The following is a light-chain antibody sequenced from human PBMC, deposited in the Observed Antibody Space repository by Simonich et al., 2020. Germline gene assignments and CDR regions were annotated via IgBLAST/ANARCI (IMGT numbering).Light chain of an antibody. CDR2: WAS. Sequence: DIVMTQYPDSLAVSLGERATINCKSSQSVLYSSNNKNYLAWYQQKPGQPPKLLIYWASTRESGVPDRVSGSGSGTDFTLTISSLQAEDVAVYYCQQYYSTRTFGQGTKVEIK. CDR1: QSVLYSSNNKNY. CDR3: QQYYSTRT. J-gene: IGKJ1*01. V-gene: IGKV4-1*01.